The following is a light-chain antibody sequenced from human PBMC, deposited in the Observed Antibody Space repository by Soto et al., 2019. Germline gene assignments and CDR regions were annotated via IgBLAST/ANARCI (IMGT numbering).Light chain of an antibody. J-gene: IGKJ1*01. CDR3: QQYNSYWT. CDR1: QSISYR. CDR2: DAS. V-gene: IGKV1-5*01. Sequence: DIQMTQSPSTLSASVGDRVAMTCRASQSISYRLAWYQQKPGKAPKLLIYDASSLESGVPSRFSGSGSGTEFTLTISSLQPDDFATYYCQQYNSYWTFGQGTKVDI.